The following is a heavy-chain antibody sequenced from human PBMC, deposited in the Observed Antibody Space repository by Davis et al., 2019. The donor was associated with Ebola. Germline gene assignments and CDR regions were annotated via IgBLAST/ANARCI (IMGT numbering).Heavy chain of an antibody. CDR3: AKDDYHSGSPFDY. D-gene: IGHD1-26*01. V-gene: IGHV3-30-3*01. CDR2: ISYDGNTK. Sequence: GESLKISCAASGFTFITYAVHWVRQAPGKGLEWVAVISYDGNTKFYADSVKGRFTISRDNSKNTLYLQMNSLRAEDTAVYYCAKDDYHSGSPFDYWGQGTLVTVSS. CDR1: GFTFITYA. J-gene: IGHJ4*02.